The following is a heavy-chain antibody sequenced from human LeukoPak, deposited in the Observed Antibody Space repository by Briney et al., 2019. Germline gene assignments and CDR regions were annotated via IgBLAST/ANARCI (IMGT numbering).Heavy chain of an antibody. CDR1: GFTFSSYS. CDR2: ISSSSSTI. J-gene: IGHJ4*02. D-gene: IGHD1-26*01. V-gene: IGHV3-48*01. Sequence: GSLRLSCAASGFTFSSYSMNWVRQAPGKGLEWVSYISSSSSTIYYADSVKGRFTISRDNAKNSLYLQMNSLRAEDTAVYYCARAHYSGSYWIFDYWGQGTLVTVSS. CDR3: ARAHYSGSYWIFDY.